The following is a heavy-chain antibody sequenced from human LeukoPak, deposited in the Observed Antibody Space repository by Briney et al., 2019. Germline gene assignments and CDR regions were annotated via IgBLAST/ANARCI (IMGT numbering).Heavy chain of an antibody. CDR2: INWNGGST. V-gene: IGHV3-20*04. Sequence: GGSLRLSCAASGFTFDDYGMSWVRQAPGKGLEWVSGINWNGGSTGYADSVKGRFTISRDNAKNSLYLQMNSLRAEDNALYYCAREGYDFWSHKAPIDYWGQGTLVTVSS. CDR3: AREGYDFWSHKAPIDY. D-gene: IGHD3-3*01. CDR1: GFTFDDYG. J-gene: IGHJ4*02.